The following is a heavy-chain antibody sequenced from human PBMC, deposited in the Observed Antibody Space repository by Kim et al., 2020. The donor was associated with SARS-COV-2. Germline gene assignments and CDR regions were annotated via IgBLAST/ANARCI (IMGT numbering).Heavy chain of an antibody. D-gene: IGHD3-22*01. CDR2: IYYSGST. CDR1: GGSISSGGYY. Sequence: SETLSLTCTVSGGSISSGGYYWSWIRQHPGKGLEWIGYIYYSGSTYYNPSLKSRVTISVDTSKNQFSLKLSSVTAADTAVYYCARVEVDYYDSSGYDDAFDIWGQGTMVTVSS. V-gene: IGHV4-31*03. CDR3: ARVEVDYYDSSGYDDAFDI. J-gene: IGHJ3*02.